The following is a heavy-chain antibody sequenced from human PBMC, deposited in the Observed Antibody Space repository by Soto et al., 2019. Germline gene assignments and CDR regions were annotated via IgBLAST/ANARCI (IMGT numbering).Heavy chain of an antibody. Sequence: GSLRLSCVASGFNLSHPWMTWVRQAAGKGLEWVGRTKSKTDGGTADYAAPVKGGATISRDDSKNTVYLQMNSLKTEDTAVYYCTTGIYYDILTGYHNVAYWGQGALVTVSS. CDR2: TKSKTDGGTA. CDR1: GFNLSHPW. D-gene: IGHD3-9*01. CDR3: TTGIYYDILTGYHNVAY. J-gene: IGHJ4*02. V-gene: IGHV3-15*01.